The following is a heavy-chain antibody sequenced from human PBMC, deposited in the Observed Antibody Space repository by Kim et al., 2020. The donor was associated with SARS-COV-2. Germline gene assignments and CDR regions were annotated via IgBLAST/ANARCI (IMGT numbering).Heavy chain of an antibody. D-gene: IGHD4-17*01. CDR3: ASYGDSFTYYYYYGVDV. J-gene: IGHJ6*02. V-gene: IGHV1-69*04. CDR2: IIPILGIA. Sequence: VKVSCKASGGTFSSYAINWVRQAPGQGLEWMGRIIPILGIANYAQKFQGRVTITADKSTSTAYMELSSLRSEDTAVYYCASYGDSFTYYYYYGVDVWG. CDR1: GGTFSSYA.